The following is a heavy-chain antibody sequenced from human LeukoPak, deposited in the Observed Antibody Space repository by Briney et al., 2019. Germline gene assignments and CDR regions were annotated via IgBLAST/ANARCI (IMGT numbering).Heavy chain of an antibody. D-gene: IGHD3-22*01. V-gene: IGHV3-30*03. CDR1: GFTFSSYG. CDR2: ISYDGSNK. CDR3: ARRRYYYDSSGSRES. J-gene: IGHJ4*02. Sequence: GGSLRLSCAASGFTFSSYGMHWVRQAPGKGLEWVAVISYDGSNKYYADSVKGRFTISRDNSKNTLYLQMNSLRAEDTAVYYCARRRYYYDSSGSRESWGQGTLVTVSS.